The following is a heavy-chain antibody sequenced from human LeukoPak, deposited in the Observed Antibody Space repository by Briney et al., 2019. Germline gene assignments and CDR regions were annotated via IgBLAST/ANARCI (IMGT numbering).Heavy chain of an antibody. D-gene: IGHD1-26*01. J-gene: IGHJ4*02. Sequence: PSETLSLTCTVSGYSISSGYYWGWIRQPPGKGLEWIGSIYHSGSTYYNPSLKSRVTISVDTSKNQFSLKLSSVTAADTAVYYCARLYSGSYSNWGQGTLVTVSS. CDR3: ARLYSGSYSN. CDR1: GYSISSGYY. V-gene: IGHV4-38-2*02. CDR2: IYHSGST.